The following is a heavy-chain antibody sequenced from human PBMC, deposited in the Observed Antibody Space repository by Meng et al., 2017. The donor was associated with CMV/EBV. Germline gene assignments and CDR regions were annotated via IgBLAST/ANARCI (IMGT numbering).Heavy chain of an antibody. CDR1: GFSLSTSGEG. CDR2: IYWDDDK. J-gene: IGHJ5*02. CDR3: AHRGRIAAAGTDWFDP. Sequence: QITLKESGPTLVKPTQTLTLTCTFSGFSLSTSGEGVGWIRQPPGKALEWLALIYWDDDKRYSPSLKSRLTITKDTSKNQVVLTMTNMDPVDTATYYCAHRGRIAAAGTDWFDPWGQGTLVTGSS. D-gene: IGHD6-13*01. V-gene: IGHV2-5*02.